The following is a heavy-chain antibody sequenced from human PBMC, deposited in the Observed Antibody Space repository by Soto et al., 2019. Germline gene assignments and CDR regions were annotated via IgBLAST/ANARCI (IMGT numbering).Heavy chain of an antibody. D-gene: IGHD2-2*02. Sequence: VSVKVSCKASGYTFTSYYMHWVRQAPGQGLEWMGIINPSGGSTSYAQKFQGRVTMTRDTSTSTVYMELSSLRSEDTAVYYCARDTVVVPAAILYDWFDPWGQGTLVTVSS. J-gene: IGHJ5*02. CDR1: GYTFTSYY. CDR3: ARDTVVVPAAILYDWFDP. CDR2: INPSGGST. V-gene: IGHV1-46*01.